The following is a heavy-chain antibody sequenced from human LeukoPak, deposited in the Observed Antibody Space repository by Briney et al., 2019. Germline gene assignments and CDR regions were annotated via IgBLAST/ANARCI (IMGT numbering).Heavy chain of an antibody. D-gene: IGHD6-13*01. CDR2: INPNSGGT. V-gene: IGHV1-2*02. CDR1: GYTFTGYY. J-gene: IGHJ4*02. Sequence: ASVTVSCTASGYTFTGYYMHWVRQAPGQGLEWMGWINPNSGGTNYAQKFQGRVTMTRDTSISTACMELSRLRSDDTAVYFCASQNTYSSSWYWQFDYWGQGTLVTVSS. CDR3: ASQNTYSSSWYWQFDY.